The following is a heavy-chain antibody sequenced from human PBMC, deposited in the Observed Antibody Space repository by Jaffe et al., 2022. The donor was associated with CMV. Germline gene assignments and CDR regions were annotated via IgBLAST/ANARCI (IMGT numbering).Heavy chain of an antibody. D-gene: IGHD6-13*01. CDR1: GFTFSSFA. V-gene: IGHV3-23*01. J-gene: IGHJ5*01. CDR3: AKSPYTSSWRSDWFDS. CDR2: ISGSGGNT. Sequence: EVQLLQSGGGLLQPGGSLRLSCTASGFTFSSFAMSWVRQPPGKGLERVSEISGSGGNTDYADSVKGRFTVSRDNSKDTLFLQMNSLRAEDTALYFCAKSPYTSSWRSDWFDSWGPGTLVTVSS.